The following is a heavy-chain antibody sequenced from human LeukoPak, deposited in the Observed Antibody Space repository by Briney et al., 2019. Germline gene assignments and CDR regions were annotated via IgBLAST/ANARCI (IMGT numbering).Heavy chain of an antibody. Sequence: SVKVSCKASGGTFSSYAISWARQAPGQGLEWMGRIIPIFGIANYAQKFQGRVMITADKSTSTAYMELSSLRSEDTAVYYCARDGIAAAGRGFYDYWGQGTLVTVSS. CDR1: GGTFSSYA. CDR3: ARDGIAAAGRGFYDY. J-gene: IGHJ4*02. D-gene: IGHD6-13*01. CDR2: IIPIFGIA. V-gene: IGHV1-69*04.